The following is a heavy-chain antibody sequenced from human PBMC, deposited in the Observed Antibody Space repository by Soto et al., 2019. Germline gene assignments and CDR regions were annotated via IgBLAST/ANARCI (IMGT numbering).Heavy chain of an antibody. J-gene: IGHJ4*01. CDR1: GFTFSSYG. V-gene: IGHV3-30*18. Sequence: QVQLVESGGGVVQPGRSLRLSCAASGFTFSSYGMHWVRQAPGKGLEWVAVISYDGSNKYYADSVKGRFTMSRDNSKNTLNLQMITLRAEDTAAYYCPKNQDYSDYGGYFDYWGHGTLVTVSS. CDR2: ISYDGSNK. D-gene: IGHD4-17*01. CDR3: PKNQDYSDYGGYFDY.